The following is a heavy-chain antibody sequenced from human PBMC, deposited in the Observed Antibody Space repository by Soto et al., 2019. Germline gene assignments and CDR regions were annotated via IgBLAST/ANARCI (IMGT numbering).Heavy chain of an antibody. CDR1: GFTFSSYA. V-gene: IGHV3-23*01. CDR2: ISGSGVST. Sequence: GGSLRLSCAASGFTFSSYAMSWVRQAPGKGLEWVSAISGSGVSTYYADSVKGRFTISRDNSNNTLYLQMNSLRAEDTAVYYCATGAGCNGGSCLDEYFEHWGQGTLVTVSS. J-gene: IGHJ1*01. D-gene: IGHD2-15*01. CDR3: ATGAGCNGGSCLDEYFEH.